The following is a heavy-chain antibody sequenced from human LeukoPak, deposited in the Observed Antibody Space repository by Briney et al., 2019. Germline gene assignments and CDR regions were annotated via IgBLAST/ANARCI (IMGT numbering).Heavy chain of an antibody. CDR1: GYSISSGYY. D-gene: IGHD5-24*01. CDR3: ARRPSMAASENWFDP. J-gene: IGHJ5*02. Sequence: SETLSLTCTVSGYSISSGYYWGWIRQPPGKGLEWIGSIYHSGSTYYNPSLKSRVTISVDTSKNQFSVKLRSVTDADTAVYYCARRPSMAASENWFDPWGQGTLVTVSS. CDR2: IYHSGST. V-gene: IGHV4-38-2*02.